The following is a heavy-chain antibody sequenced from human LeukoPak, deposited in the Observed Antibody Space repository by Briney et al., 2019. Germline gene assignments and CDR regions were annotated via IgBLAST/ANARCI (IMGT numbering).Heavy chain of an antibody. J-gene: IGHJ4*02. CDR1: GFTFSTYA. Sequence: GGSLRLSCSASGFTFSTYAMHWVRQAPGKGLEWVTFIRSKIYGGTTEYAASVKGRFTISRDDSKSIAYLQMNSLKTEDTAVYYCTRAGGNYDYWGQGTLVTVSS. CDR2: IRSKIYGGTT. V-gene: IGHV3-49*04. D-gene: IGHD1-14*01. CDR3: TRAGGNYDY.